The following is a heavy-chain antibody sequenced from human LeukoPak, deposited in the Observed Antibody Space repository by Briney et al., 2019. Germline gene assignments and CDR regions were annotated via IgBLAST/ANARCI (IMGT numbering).Heavy chain of an antibody. CDR1: GYTLTELS. CDR2: IIPILGIA. Sequence: GASVKVSCKVSGYTLTELSMHWLRQAPGQGLEWMGRIIPILGIANYAQKFQGRVTITADKSTSTAYMELSSLRSEDTAVYYCAREGSGYYDSSGYYTDYYFDYWGQGTLVTVSS. CDR3: AREGSGYYDSSGYYTDYYFDY. J-gene: IGHJ4*02. V-gene: IGHV1-69*04. D-gene: IGHD3-22*01.